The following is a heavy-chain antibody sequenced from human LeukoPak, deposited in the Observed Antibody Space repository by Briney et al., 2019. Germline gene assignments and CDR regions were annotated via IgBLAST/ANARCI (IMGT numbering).Heavy chain of an antibody. Sequence: GGSLRLSCAASGFTFSSYPIHWVRQAPGKGLEWVAVISDDGGNKYYADSVKGRFTISRDNSKNTLYLQMSSLRTEDTAVYYYAKANAGYCSSTSCYPFDYWGQGTLVTVSS. CDR1: GFTFSSYP. V-gene: IGHV3-30-3*01. J-gene: IGHJ4*02. CDR3: AKANAGYCSSTSCYPFDY. CDR2: ISDDGGNK. D-gene: IGHD2-2*01.